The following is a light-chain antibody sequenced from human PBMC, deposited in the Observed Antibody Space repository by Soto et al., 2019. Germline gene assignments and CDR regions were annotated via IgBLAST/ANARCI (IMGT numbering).Light chain of an antibody. CDR1: QSINSW. CDR2: DAS. CDR3: QRYNAFSQT. J-gene: IGKJ1*01. Sequence: DIQTTQSPSTLSASVGDRVTITCRASQSINSWVAWFQQKPGKAPKVLIYDASTLESGVPSRFSGSGSGTEFTLTIDSLQPDDVATYYCQRYNAFSQTFGQGTKVEI. V-gene: IGKV1-5*01.